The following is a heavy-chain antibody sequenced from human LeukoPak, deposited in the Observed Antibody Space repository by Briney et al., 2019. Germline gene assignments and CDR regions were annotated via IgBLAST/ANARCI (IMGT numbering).Heavy chain of an antibody. CDR2: IKSETEGGTT. CDR3: TTAFGMWFGERPFDS. J-gene: IGHJ5*01. V-gene: IGHV3-15*01. CDR1: GFTFSSYA. Sequence: GGSLRLSCAASGFTFSSYAMSWVRQAPGKGLEWVGRIKSETEGGTTDYAAPVKGRFTISRDDSKNTLYLQMNSLTTEDTAVYYCTTAFGMWFGERPFDSWGQGTLVTVSS. D-gene: IGHD3-10*01.